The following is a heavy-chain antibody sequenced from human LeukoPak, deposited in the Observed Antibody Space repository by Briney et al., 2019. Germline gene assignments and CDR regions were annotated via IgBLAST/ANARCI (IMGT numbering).Heavy chain of an antibody. CDR2: INPNSGNT. J-gene: IGHJ6*02. V-gene: IGHV1-8*02. CDR3: ARTASLAVSSWYRGDYGMDV. D-gene: IGHD6-13*01. Sequence: ASVKVSCKASGYTFTGYYMHWVRQAPGQGLEWMGWINPNSGNTGYAQKFQGRVTMTRNTSISTAYMELSSLRSEDTAVYYCARTASLAVSSWYRGDYGMDVWGQGTTVTVSS. CDR1: GYTFTGYY.